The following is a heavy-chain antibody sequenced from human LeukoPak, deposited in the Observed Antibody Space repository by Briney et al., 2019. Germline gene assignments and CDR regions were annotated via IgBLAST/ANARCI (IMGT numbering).Heavy chain of an antibody. V-gene: IGHV1-69*05. D-gene: IGHD4-17*01. CDR1: GGTFSSYA. Sequence: SVKVSCKASGGTFSSYAISWVRQAPGQGLEWMGGIIPIFGTANYAQKLQGRVTMTTDTSTSTAYMELRSLRSDDTAVYYCARVEGYGDYSGYYYYMDVWGKGTTVTVSS. J-gene: IGHJ6*03. CDR2: IIPIFGTA. CDR3: ARVEGYGDYSGYYYYMDV.